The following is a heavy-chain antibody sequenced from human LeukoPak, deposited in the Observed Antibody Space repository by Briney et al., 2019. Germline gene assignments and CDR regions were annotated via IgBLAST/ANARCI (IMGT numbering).Heavy chain of an antibody. CDR2: MYYGGST. CDR1: GGSISSRSYY. D-gene: IGHD7-27*01. CDR3: ARPQTLHWGSDAATDV. V-gene: IGHV4-39*01. Sequence: SETLSLTCTVSGGSISSRSYYWGWSRQPPGKGLEWIGSMYYGGSTYYNPSLRSRVTISVDTSKNQFSLKLSSVTAADTAVYYCARPQTLHWGSDAATDVWGQGITVTASS. J-gene: IGHJ6*02.